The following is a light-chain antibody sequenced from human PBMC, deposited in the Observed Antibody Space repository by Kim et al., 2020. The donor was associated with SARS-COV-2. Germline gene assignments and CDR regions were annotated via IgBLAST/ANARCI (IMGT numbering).Light chain of an antibody. CDR3: SSRDSSGDHLV. J-gene: IGLJ3*02. Sequence: ALGQTVKISCKGDSLKSYYASWYQQKPGPTPLLVMYGGNHRPSGIPDRFSSSRTGSTASLTITGAQAGDEADYYCSSRDSSGDHLVFGGGTQLTVL. CDR1: SLKSYY. V-gene: IGLV3-19*01. CDR2: GGN.